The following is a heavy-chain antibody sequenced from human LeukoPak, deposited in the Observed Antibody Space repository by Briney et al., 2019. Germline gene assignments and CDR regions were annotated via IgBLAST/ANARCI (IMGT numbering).Heavy chain of an antibody. Sequence: SVKVSCKASGFTFTSSAVQWVRQARGQRLEWIGWIVVGNGNTNYAQKFQERVTITRDMSTSTAYMELSSLRSEDTAVYYCAAEGHDYSNYQTLYGMDVWGQGTTVTVSS. D-gene: IGHD4-11*01. CDR3: AAEGHDYSNYQTLYGMDV. J-gene: IGHJ6*02. CDR1: GFTFTSSA. V-gene: IGHV1-58*01. CDR2: IVVGNGNT.